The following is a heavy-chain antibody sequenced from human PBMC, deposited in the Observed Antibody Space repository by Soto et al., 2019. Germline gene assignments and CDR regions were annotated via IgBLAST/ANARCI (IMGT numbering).Heavy chain of an antibody. D-gene: IGHD2-15*01. V-gene: IGHV3-23*01. CDR3: AKAQGYCSAGSCYWYIDL. J-gene: IGHJ2*01. CDR1: GCTFSSYA. CDR2: ISGSGGST. Sequence: GWLRSPCSASGCTFSSYAMSGVRQAPGKGLEWVSGISGSGGSTYYADSVKGRVTISRDNSKNTLYLQVNSLRAEDTAVYYSAKAQGYCSAGSCYWYIDLWGRGTLVTVYS.